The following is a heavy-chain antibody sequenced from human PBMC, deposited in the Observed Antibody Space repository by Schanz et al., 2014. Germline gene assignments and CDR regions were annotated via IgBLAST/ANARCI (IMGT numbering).Heavy chain of an antibody. Sequence: EVQLEVSGGGLVQPGGSLRLSCEASGFTVGNNYMSWVRQPPGKGLECIPIIYSRGGTFHADSVKGRFTISRDKSKNTLYLEMNSLRAEDTAVYYCASRSVYAPTWGQGILVTVSS. CDR1: GFTVGNNY. D-gene: IGHD2-8*01. V-gene: IGHV3-66*01. CDR2: IYSRGGT. CDR3: ASRSVYAPT. J-gene: IGHJ5*02.